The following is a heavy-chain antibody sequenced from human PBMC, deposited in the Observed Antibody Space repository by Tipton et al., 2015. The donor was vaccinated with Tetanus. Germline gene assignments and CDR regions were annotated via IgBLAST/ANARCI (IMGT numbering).Heavy chain of an antibody. CDR2: VYYTGST. D-gene: IGHD1-14*01. V-gene: IGHV4-59*01. CDR3: AGRKGFYRPFDY. J-gene: IGHJ4*02. CDR1: GGSMSTYY. Sequence: LRLSCTVSGGSMSTYYWSWIRQPPGKGLEWIGYVYYTGSTDYNPSLKSRVTISVDTSKSQFSLRLTSVTAADTAVYYCAGRKGFYRPFDYWGQGHLVTVSS.